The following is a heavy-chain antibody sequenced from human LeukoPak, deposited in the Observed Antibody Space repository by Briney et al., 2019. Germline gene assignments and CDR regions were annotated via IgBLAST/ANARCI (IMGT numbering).Heavy chain of an antibody. D-gene: IGHD3-22*01. CDR3: ARGGSAWLLLGYFDY. V-gene: IGHV1-69*05. CDR1: GGTFSSYA. Sequence: SVKVSCKASGGTFSSYAISWVRQAPGQGLEWMGGIIPIFGTANYAQKFQGRVTTTTDESTSTAYMELSSLRSEDTAVYYCARGGSAWLLLGYFDYWGQGTLVTVSS. CDR2: IIPIFGTA. J-gene: IGHJ4*02.